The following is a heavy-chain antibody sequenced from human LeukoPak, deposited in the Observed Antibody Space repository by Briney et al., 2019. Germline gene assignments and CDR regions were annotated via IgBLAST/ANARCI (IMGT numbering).Heavy chain of an antibody. J-gene: IGHJ4*02. CDR1: GGSFSGYY. CDR3: ARDYHSSGRLDY. D-gene: IGHD3-22*01. Sequence: SETLSLTCAVYGGSFSGYYWSWIRQPPGKGLEWIGEINHSGSTNYNPSLKSRVTISVDTSKNQFSLKLSSVTAADTAVYYCARDYHSSGRLDYWGQGTLVTVSS. V-gene: IGHV4-34*01. CDR2: INHSGST.